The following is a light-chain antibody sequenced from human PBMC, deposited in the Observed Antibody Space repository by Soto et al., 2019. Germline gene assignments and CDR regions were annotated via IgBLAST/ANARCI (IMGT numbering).Light chain of an antibody. CDR3: SSFTRINTRV. CDR1: SSDVGGYDY. J-gene: IGLJ3*02. V-gene: IGLV2-14*01. Sequence: QSALTQPASVSGSPGQSITISCTGTSSDVGGYDYVSWYQQRPGKAPKLVIYEVSNRPSGVSNRFSGSKSGNTASLTISGLLAEDEGDYYCSSFTRINTRVFGGGTKVTVL. CDR2: EVS.